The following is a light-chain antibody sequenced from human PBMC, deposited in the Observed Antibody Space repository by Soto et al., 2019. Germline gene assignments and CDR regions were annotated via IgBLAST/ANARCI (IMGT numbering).Light chain of an antibody. Sequence: IQMTHYPSTLSASAGDRVTITCRASQSISGWLAWYQQKPGKAPKLLIYQASSLDSVVLSRFSGSGSGTEFTLTISSLQPDDFATYYCQQYNSYPWTFGQGTKV. J-gene: IGKJ1*01. V-gene: IGKV1-5*03. CDR3: QQYNSYPWT. CDR2: QAS. CDR1: QSISGW.